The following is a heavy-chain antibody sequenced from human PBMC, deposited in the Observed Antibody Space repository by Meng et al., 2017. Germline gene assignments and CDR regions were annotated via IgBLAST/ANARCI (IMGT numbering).Heavy chain of an antibody. Sequence: GESLKISCAASGFTFSSYAMSWVRQAPGKGLEWVSAISGSGGSTYYADSVKGRFTISRDNSKNTLYLQMNSLGAEDTAVYYCAKDAVAGTISAGGYWGQGTLVTVSS. CDR1: GFTFSSYA. CDR3: AKDAVAGTISAGGY. V-gene: IGHV3-23*01. D-gene: IGHD6-19*01. CDR2: ISGSGGST. J-gene: IGHJ4*02.